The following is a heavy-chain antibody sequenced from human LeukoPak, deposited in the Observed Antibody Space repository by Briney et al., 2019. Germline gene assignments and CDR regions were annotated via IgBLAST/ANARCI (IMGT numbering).Heavy chain of an antibody. D-gene: IGHD3-3*02. CDR3: AKSHSNFWAGVDY. V-gene: IGHV3-23*01. CDR1: GFTFSSYG. Sequence: GGSLRLSCAASGFTFSSYGMSWVRQAPGKGLEWVSAITATSSSTHDADSVQGRFTISRDNSKNTLYLQMNSLRAEDTAVYYCAKSHSNFWAGVDYWGQGTLVTVSS. J-gene: IGHJ4*02. CDR2: ITATSSST.